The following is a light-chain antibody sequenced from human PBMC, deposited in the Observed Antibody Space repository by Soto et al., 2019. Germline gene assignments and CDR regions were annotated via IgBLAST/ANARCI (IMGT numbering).Light chain of an antibody. V-gene: IGLV2-14*01. CDR1: SSDVGGYNY. CDR2: EVS. Sequence: QAVVTQPASVSGSPGQSITISCTGTSSDVGGYNYVSWYQQHPGKAPKLMIYEVSNQPSGVSNRFSGSKSGNTASLTISGLQAEDEADYYCSSYTSSTVVFGGGTKLTVL. J-gene: IGLJ2*01. CDR3: SSYTSSTVV.